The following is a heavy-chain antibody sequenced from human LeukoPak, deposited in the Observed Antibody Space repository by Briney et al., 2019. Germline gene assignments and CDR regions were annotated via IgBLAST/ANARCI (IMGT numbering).Heavy chain of an antibody. D-gene: IGHD3-3*01. V-gene: IGHV3-11*04. CDR3: ARVYQGVTIFDGIDY. CDR2: ISGGGSYI. CDR1: GFTFSDYY. Sequence: GGSLRLSCAASGFTFSDYYMSWIRQAPGKGLEWVSYISGGGSYIYYADSVKGRFTISRDNAKNSLYLQMNSLRAEDTAVYYCARVYQGVTIFDGIDYWGQGTLVTVSS. J-gene: IGHJ4*02.